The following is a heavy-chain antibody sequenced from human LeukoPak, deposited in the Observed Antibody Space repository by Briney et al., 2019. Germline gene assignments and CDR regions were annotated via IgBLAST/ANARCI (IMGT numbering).Heavy chain of an antibody. V-gene: IGHV3-20*04. J-gene: IGHJ4*02. CDR1: GFTFDDYG. D-gene: IGHD4-17*01. Sequence: GGSLRLSCAASGFTFDDYGMSWVRQAPGKGLEWVSGIDRNGDSTGYADSVEGRFTISRDNSDNTLYLQMNSLRADDTAVYYCAKGSIYGDYGDFDHWGQGTLVTVSS. CDR3: AKGSIYGDYGDFDH. CDR2: IDRNGDST.